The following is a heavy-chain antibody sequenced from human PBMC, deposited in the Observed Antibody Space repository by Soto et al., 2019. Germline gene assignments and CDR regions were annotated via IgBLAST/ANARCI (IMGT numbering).Heavy chain of an antibody. CDR2: ISGSGGST. V-gene: IGHV3-23*01. CDR3: ATPVYGDYFTINFGFSPEFDY. D-gene: IGHD4-17*01. CDR1: GFTFSSYA. Sequence: GGSLRLSCAASGFTFSSYAMSWVRQAPGKGLEWVSAISGSGGSTYYADSVKGRFTISRDNSKNTLYLQMNSLRAEDTAVYYCATPVYGDYFTINFGFSPEFDYWGQGTLVTVSS. J-gene: IGHJ4*02.